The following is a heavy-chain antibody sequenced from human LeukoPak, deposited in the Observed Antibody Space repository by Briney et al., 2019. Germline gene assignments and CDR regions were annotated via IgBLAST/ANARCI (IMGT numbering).Heavy chain of an antibody. CDR1: GYTFTGYY. CDR2: INPNSGGT. J-gene: IGHJ5*02. D-gene: IGHD2-15*01. Sequence: ASVKVSCKASGYTFTGYYIHWVRQAPGQGLEWMGWINPNSGGTNCAQKFQGRVTMTRDTSISTAYMELSRLRSDDTAVYYCARDRLRLGYERTNWFDPWGQGTLVTVSS. CDR3: ARDRLRLGYERTNWFDP. V-gene: IGHV1-2*02.